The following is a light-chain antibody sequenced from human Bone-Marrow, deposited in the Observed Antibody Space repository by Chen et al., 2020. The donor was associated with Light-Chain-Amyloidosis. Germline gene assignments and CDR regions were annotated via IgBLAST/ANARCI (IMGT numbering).Light chain of an antibody. CDR3: CSYAGSYTYV. V-gene: IGLV2-11*01. Sequence: QLALPQPRSVSGSPGQSVTISCTGTSRDVGGYNYVSWYQQHPGQAPKLVIYDVSKRPSGVPDRFSGPKSGNTAALTISGLQAEDEADYYCCSYAGSYTYVFGTGTKVTVL. CDR1: SRDVGGYNY. J-gene: IGLJ1*01. CDR2: DVS.